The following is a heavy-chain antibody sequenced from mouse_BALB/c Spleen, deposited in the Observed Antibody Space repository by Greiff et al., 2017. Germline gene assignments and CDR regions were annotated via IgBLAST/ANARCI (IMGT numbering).Heavy chain of an antibody. CDR2: IDPANGNT. D-gene: IGHD4-1*02. CDR1: GFNIKDTY. J-gene: IGHJ3*01. V-gene: IGHV14-3*02. CDR3: ASTGTFSFAY. Sequence: EVKLMESGAELVKPGASVKLSCTASGFNIKDTYMHWVKQRPEQGLEWIGRIDPANGNTKYDPKFQGKATITADTSSNTAYLQLSSLTSEDTAVYYCASTGTFSFAYWGQGTLVTVSA.